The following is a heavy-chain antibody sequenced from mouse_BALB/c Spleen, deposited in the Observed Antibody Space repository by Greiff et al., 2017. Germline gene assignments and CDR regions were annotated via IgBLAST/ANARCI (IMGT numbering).Heavy chain of an antibody. Sequence: EVKLMESGGGLVKPGGSLKLSCAASGFTFSSYAMSWVRQTPEKRLEWVASISSGGSTYYPDSVKGRFTISRDNARNILYLQMSSLRSEDTAMYYCARGGDYYASYYFDYWGQGTTLTVSS. CDR1: GFTFSSYA. CDR2: ISSGGST. V-gene: IGHV5-6-5*01. J-gene: IGHJ2*01. CDR3: ARGGDYYASYYFDY. D-gene: IGHD1-1*01.